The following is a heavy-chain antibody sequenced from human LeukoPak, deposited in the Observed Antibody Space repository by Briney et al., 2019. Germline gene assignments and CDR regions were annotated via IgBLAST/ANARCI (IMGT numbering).Heavy chain of an antibody. CDR3: ARATYSASRIDY. CDR1: GDSVSSNSAA. J-gene: IGHJ4*02. CDR2: TYYRSKWYS. V-gene: IGHV6-1*01. D-gene: IGHD5-12*01. Sequence: KPSQTLSLTCAISGDSVSSNSAAWSWVRQSPSRGLEWLGRTYYRSKWYSDYAVSVQSRIIINPDTSKNQFSLQLNSVTPEDTAIYYCARATYSASRIDYWGQGTLVTVSS.